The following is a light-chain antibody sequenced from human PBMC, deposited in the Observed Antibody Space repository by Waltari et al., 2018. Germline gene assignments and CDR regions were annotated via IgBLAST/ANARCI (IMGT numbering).Light chain of an antibody. CDR1: SRDVGSYNL. V-gene: IGLV2-23*01. J-gene: IGLJ1*01. Sequence: QSALTQPASVSGSPGQSITISCTGTSRDVGSYNLVSWYQQHPGKAPKLMIYEGSKRPSGVSNRFSGSKSGNTASLTISGLQAEDEADYYCCSYAGSRVFGTGTKVTVL. CDR2: EGS. CDR3: CSYAGSRV.